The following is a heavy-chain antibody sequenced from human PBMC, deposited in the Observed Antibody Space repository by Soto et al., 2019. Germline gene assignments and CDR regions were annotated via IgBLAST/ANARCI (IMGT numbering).Heavy chain of an antibody. CDR1: GDSISSSGYY. CDR2: IYYSGTI. CDR3: ARISSDYDFDY. D-gene: IGHD3-16*01. Sequence: QLQLQESGPGLVKPSETLSLTCTVSGDSISSSGYYWGWIRQPPGKGLEWIGSIYYSGTIYYNPSLKSRVTISEHTSKNQFSLNLSSVTAADTAVYYCARISSDYDFDYWGQGTLVTVSS. V-gene: IGHV4-39*01. J-gene: IGHJ4*02.